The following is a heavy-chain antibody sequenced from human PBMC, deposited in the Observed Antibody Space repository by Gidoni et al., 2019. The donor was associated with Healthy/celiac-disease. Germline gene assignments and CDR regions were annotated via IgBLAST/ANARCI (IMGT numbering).Heavy chain of an antibody. J-gene: IGHJ6*02. CDR3: AKDGCSSTSCHYYYGMDV. CDR2: ISGRGGST. CDR1: GFTFSSYA. Sequence: EVQLLESGGGLVQPGGSLRLSCAASGFTFSSYAMSWVRQAPGKGMEGVSAISGRGGSTYYADSVKGRFTISRDNSKNTLYLQMNSLRAEDTAVYYCAKDGCSSTSCHYYYGMDVWGQGTTVTVSS. V-gene: IGHV3-23*01. D-gene: IGHD2-2*01.